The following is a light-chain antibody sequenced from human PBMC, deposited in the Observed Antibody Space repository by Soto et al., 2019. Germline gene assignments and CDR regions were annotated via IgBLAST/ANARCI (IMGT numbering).Light chain of an antibody. CDR2: DVS. Sequence: QSVLTRPASVSGSPGQSIAISCTGTSSDVGGYNYVSRYQQHPGKAPKLILCDVSNRPSGVSDRFSGSKSGNTASLTISGLQTEDEADYYCSSYTTSSTYVFGTGTKVTVL. CDR1: SSDVGGYNY. J-gene: IGLJ1*01. CDR3: SSYTTSSTYV. V-gene: IGLV2-14*01.